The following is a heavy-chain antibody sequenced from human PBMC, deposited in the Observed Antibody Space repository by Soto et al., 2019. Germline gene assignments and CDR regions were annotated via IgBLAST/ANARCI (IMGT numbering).Heavy chain of an antibody. CDR1: GFTFNRYC. D-gene: IGHD1-26*01. CDR2: IKQDGSEK. CDR3: ARGWGLDH. J-gene: IGHJ5*02. V-gene: IGHV3-7*04. Sequence: EVQLVESGGGLVQPGGSLRLSCAASGFTFNRYCMTWVRQAPGKGLEWVAKIKQDGSEKYYVDSVKGRFTISRDNAKNSLYLQMNILRAEDTAVYDCARGWGLDHWGQGTLVTVSS.